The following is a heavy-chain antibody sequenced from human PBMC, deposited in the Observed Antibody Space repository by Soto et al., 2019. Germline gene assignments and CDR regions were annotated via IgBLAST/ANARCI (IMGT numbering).Heavy chain of an antibody. Sequence: PGGSLRLSCAASGFTFSDYHMSGIRQAPGKGLEWVSYISGSSSYTNSADSVRGRFTISRDNAKNSLYLQMNSLRAEDTAVYYCARDENSSDSRGYYGPWFGYWAQGPLLTVSS. J-gene: IGHJ4*02. CDR3: ARDENSSDSRGYYGPWFGY. CDR1: GFTFSDYH. D-gene: IGHD3-22*01. V-gene: IGHV3-11*06. CDR2: ISGSSSYT.